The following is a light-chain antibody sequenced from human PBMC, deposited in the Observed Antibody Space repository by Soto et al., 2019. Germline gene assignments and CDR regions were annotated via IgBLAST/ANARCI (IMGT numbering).Light chain of an antibody. CDR1: QSISSW. J-gene: IGKJ2*02. Sequence: DIQMTQSPSTLSASVGDRVTITCRASQSISSWLAWYQQKPGKAPKLLIYKASSLESGVPSRFSGSGSGTEFTLTISSLQPIDFATNYCKQNNINSGTFGKGTKLEIK. CDR2: KAS. V-gene: IGKV1-5*03. CDR3: KQNNINSGT.